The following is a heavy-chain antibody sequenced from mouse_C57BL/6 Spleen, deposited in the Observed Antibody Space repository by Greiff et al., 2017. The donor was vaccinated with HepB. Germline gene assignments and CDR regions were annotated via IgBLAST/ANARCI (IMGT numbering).Heavy chain of an antibody. V-gene: IGHV1-82*01. Sequence: VKLVESGPELVKPGASVTISCKASGYAFSSSWMNWVKQRPGKGLEWIGRIYPGDGDTNYNGKFKGKATLTADKSSSTAYMQLSSLTSEDSAIYFCAKGRYEYFDVWGKGTTVTVSS. CDR1: GYAFSSSW. D-gene: IGHD1-1*02. CDR3: AKGRYEYFDV. J-gene: IGHJ1*03. CDR2: IYPGDGDT.